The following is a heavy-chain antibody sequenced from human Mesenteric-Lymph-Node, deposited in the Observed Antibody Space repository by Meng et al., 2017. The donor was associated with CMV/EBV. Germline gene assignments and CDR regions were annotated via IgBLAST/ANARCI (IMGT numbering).Heavy chain of an antibody. D-gene: IGHD3/OR15-3a*01. J-gene: IGHJ5*02. CDR3: ARVTIMIFHLIDP. V-gene: IGHV4-39*07. CDR2: IYYSGST. CDR1: GGSISSTSYY. Sequence: SETLSLTCTVSGGSISSTSYYWGWIRQPPGKGLEWIGSIYYSGSTYYNPSLKSRVTISVDTSKNQFSLKLSSVTAADAAVYYCARVTIMIFHLIDPWGQGTLVTVSS.